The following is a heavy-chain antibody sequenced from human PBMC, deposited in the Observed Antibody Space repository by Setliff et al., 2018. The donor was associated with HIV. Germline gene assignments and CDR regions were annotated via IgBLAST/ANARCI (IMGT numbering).Heavy chain of an antibody. D-gene: IGHD3-9*01. J-gene: IGHJ4*02. CDR2: IRSKVDGGAA. CDR1: GFTFSNAW. Sequence: SLRLSCAASGFTFSNAWMNWVRQAPGKGLEWVGRIRSKVDGGAADYAAPVKGRFTISRDDSKNTLYLQMSSLKTEDTAVYYCTTESVFLDYFFDYWGQGTLVTVS. V-gene: IGHV3-15*05. CDR3: TTESVFLDYFFDY.